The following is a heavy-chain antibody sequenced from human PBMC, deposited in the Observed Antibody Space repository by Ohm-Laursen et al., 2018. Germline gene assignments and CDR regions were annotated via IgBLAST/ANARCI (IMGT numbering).Heavy chain of an antibody. J-gene: IGHJ6*02. CDR3: AKSTDDYGDWYGMDV. D-gene: IGHD4-17*01. CDR1: GFTFSNYG. Sequence: SSLRLSCAASGFTFSNYGMHWVRQAPGKGLEWVAVISYDGSNKYYADSVKGRFTISRDNSKNTLYLQMNSLRAEDTAVYYCAKSTDDYGDWYGMDVWGQGTTVTVSS. V-gene: IGHV3-30*18. CDR2: ISYDGSNK.